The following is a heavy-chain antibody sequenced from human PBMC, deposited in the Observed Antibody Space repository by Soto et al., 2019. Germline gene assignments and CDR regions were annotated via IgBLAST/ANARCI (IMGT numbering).Heavy chain of an antibody. J-gene: IGHJ5*02. CDR3: ARLSGSWQSWFDP. Sequence: SETLSLTCIVSGGSISSNDFYWSWIRQHPGKGLEWIGYIYYSGNTYYNPSLKSRVTILVDTSKNQFSLKVSSVTAADTAVYYCARLSGSWQSWFDPWVQGTLVT. CDR1: GGSISSNDFY. D-gene: IGHD6-13*01. V-gene: IGHV4-31*03. CDR2: IYYSGNT.